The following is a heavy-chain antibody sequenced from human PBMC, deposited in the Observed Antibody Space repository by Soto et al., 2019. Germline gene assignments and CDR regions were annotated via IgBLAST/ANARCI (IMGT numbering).Heavy chain of an antibody. D-gene: IGHD6-19*01. CDR2: MNPNSGNT. Sequence: ASVKVSCKAPGYTFTSYDINWVRQATGQGLEWMGWMNPNSGNTGYAQKFQGRVTMTRNTSISTAYMELSSLRSEDTAVYYCAKNRSPGGSGPNYFDYWGQGTLVTVSS. CDR3: AKNRSPGGSGPNYFDY. V-gene: IGHV1-8*01. J-gene: IGHJ4*01. CDR1: GYTFTSYD.